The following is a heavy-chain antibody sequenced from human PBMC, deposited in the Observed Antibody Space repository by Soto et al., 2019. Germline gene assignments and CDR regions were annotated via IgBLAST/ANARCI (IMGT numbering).Heavy chain of an antibody. Sequence: GESLKISCKGSGYTFNTYWIGWVRQMPGKGLEWMGIIYPGDSDTRYSPSFQGQVTISADKSISTAYLQWSSLKASDTAMYYCARRNYYDSSGYPPHYGMDVWGQGTTVTVSS. D-gene: IGHD3-22*01. CDR2: IYPGDSDT. J-gene: IGHJ6*02. CDR3: ARRNYYDSSGYPPHYGMDV. CDR1: GYTFNTYW. V-gene: IGHV5-51*01.